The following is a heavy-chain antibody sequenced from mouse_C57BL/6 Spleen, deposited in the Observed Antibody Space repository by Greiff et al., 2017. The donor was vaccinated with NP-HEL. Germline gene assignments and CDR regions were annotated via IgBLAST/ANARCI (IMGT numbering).Heavy chain of an antibody. Sequence: VKLQESGPELVKPGASVKISCKASGYAFSSSWMNWVKQRPGKGLEWIGRIYPGDGDTNYNGKFKGKATLTADKSSSTAYMQLSSLTSEDSAVYFCARPYYYGSSYDYYAMDYWGQGTSVTVSS. J-gene: IGHJ4*01. CDR3: ARPYYYGSSYDYYAMDY. D-gene: IGHD1-1*01. CDR1: GYAFSSSW. V-gene: IGHV1-82*01. CDR2: IYPGDGDT.